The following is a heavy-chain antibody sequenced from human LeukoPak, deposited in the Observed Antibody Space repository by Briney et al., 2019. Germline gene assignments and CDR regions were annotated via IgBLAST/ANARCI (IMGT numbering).Heavy chain of an antibody. Sequence: GGSLRLSCAASGFTFSSYAMHWVRQAPGKGLEGVAVISYDGSNKYYADSVKGRFTISRDNSKNTLYLQMNSLRAEDTAVYYCAIFIVRYYDSSGYTDAFDIWGQGTMVTVSS. J-gene: IGHJ3*02. D-gene: IGHD3-22*01. V-gene: IGHV3-30-3*01. CDR3: AIFIVRYYDSSGYTDAFDI. CDR1: GFTFSSYA. CDR2: ISYDGSNK.